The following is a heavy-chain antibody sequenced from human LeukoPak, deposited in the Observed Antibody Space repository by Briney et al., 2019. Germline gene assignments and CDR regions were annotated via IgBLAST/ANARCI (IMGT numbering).Heavy chain of an antibody. CDR1: GFTFSTYG. CDR2: IKHDGSDK. D-gene: IGHD1-14*01. Sequence: PGGSLRLSCAASGFTFSTYGMSWVRQAPGKGLEWVANIKHDGSDKYYVDSVKDRFTISRDKAKNSLYLQMNSLRVEDTAVYYCARNVYRTFDSWDQGTLVTVSS. J-gene: IGHJ4*02. CDR3: ARNVYRTFDS. V-gene: IGHV3-7*01.